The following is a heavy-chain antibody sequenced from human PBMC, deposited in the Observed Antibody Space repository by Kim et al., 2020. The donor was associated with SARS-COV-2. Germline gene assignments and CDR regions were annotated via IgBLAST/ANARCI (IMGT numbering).Heavy chain of an antibody. Sequence: GGSLRLSCAASGFTFSSYGMHWVRQAPGKGLEWVAVISYDGSNKYYADSVKGRFTISRDNSKNTLYLQMNSLRAEDTAVYYCAKDAGIKYQLLYLGGYFDYWGQGTLVTVSS. CDR1: GFTFSSYG. J-gene: IGHJ4*02. CDR2: ISYDGSNK. D-gene: IGHD2-2*02. CDR3: AKDAGIKYQLLYLGGYFDY. V-gene: IGHV3-30*18.